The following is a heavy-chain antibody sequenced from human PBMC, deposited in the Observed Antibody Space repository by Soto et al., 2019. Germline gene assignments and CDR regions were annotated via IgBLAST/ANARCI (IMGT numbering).Heavy chain of an antibody. Sequence: QVQLVESGGGVVQPGRSLRLSCAASGFSFSISPMHWVRQAPGKGPEWVALISYDGTNKFYADSVKGRFTISRDNSKSTLYSPVDSLRPEDAAVYYCARDPKTSGGQHWAFNYFDSWGQGTLVTVSS. CDR1: GFSFSISP. CDR2: ISYDGTNK. D-gene: IGHD7-27*01. J-gene: IGHJ4*02. V-gene: IGHV3-30-3*01. CDR3: ARDPKTSGGQHWAFNYFDS.